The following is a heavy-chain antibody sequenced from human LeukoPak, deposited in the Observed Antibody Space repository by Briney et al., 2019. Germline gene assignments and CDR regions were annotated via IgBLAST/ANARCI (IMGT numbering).Heavy chain of an antibody. Sequence: GGSLRLSCAASGFTFSSYAMSWVRQAPGRGLEWVSAIRGSGGSTYYADSVKGRFTISTDNSKTTLYLQMNSLRADDTAVYYCAKYLVVPAAMHLAYYYYSGMDVWGQGTTVTVSS. D-gene: IGHD2-2*01. CDR3: AKYLVVPAAMHLAYYYYSGMDV. CDR2: IRGSGGST. J-gene: IGHJ6*02. V-gene: IGHV3-23*01. CDR1: GFTFSSYA.